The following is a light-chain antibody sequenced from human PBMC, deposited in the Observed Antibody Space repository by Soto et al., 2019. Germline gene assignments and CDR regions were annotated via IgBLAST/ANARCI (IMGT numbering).Light chain of an antibody. CDR1: QSVSSN. J-gene: IGKJ4*01. CDR2: GAS. V-gene: IGKV3-15*01. Sequence: EIVMTHSPATLSVSPEERATLSCRASQSVSSNLAWYQQKPGQAPRLLIYGASTRATGIPARFSGSGSGTEFTLTISSLQSEDFAVYYCQQYNNWPLTFGGGTKV. CDR3: QQYNNWPLT.